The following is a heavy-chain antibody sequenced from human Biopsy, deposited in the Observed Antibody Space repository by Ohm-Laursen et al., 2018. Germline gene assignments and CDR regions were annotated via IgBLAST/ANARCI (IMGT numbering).Heavy chain of an antibody. CDR3: ARGSNEYGGLYFPH. CDR1: GGSFTGHY. V-gene: IGHV4-59*11. J-gene: IGHJ1*01. CDR2: ISHTGYT. Sequence: PGTLSLTCLVSGGSFTGHYWTWIRQPPGKGLEWIGHISHTGYTSYKSSLKSRVTISLDTSRKHFSLRLTSLAAADTAVYYCARGSNEYGGLYFPHWGQGTLVTVSS. D-gene: IGHD4-23*01.